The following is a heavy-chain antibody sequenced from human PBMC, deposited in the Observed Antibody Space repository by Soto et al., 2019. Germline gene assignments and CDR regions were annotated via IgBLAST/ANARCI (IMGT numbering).Heavy chain of an antibody. V-gene: IGHV4-30-4*01. CDR2: IYYSGST. CDR1: GGSINSGDYY. Sequence: TLSLTCSVSGGSINSGDYYWSWIRQSPGKGLEWIGYIYYSGSTYYNPSLKSRSTISIDTSKNQFFLDVDSVTAADTAVYYCARLYTGYEAFDYWGQGTLVTVSS. CDR3: ARLYTGYEAFDY. D-gene: IGHD5-12*01. J-gene: IGHJ4*02.